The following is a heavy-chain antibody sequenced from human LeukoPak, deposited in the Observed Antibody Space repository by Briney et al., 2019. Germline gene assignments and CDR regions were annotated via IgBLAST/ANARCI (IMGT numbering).Heavy chain of an antibody. D-gene: IGHD3-16*01. CDR1: GYNFTIYW. CDR2: IYPGDSDT. V-gene: IGHV5-51*01. J-gene: IGHJ5*02. Sequence: GESLKISCKGSGYNFTIYWMGWVRQMPGKGLEWMGIIYPGDSDTRYSPSFQGQVTISADKSISTAYLQWSSLKASDTAMYYCAIFDFLFGEIDNWFDPWGQGTQVTVSS. CDR3: AIFDFLFGEIDNWFDP.